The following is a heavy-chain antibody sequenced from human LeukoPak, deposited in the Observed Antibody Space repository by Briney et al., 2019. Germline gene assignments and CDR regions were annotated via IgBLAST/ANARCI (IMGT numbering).Heavy chain of an antibody. CDR3: ARDKLVGDSYFEY. CDR2: IKQDGSEY. Sequence: GGSLRLSCAASGFTFSSYAMSWVRQAPGKGLEWVATIKQDGSEYYYVDSVKGRFTISRDNAKNSLFLQMNSLRAEDTAVYYCARDKLVGDSYFEYWGQGTLVTVSS. V-gene: IGHV3-7*01. D-gene: IGHD1-26*01. J-gene: IGHJ4*02. CDR1: GFTFSSYA.